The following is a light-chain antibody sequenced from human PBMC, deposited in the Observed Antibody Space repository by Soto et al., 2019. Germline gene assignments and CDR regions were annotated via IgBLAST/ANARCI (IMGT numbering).Light chain of an antibody. V-gene: IGLV2-14*01. Sequence: QSVLTQPASVSGSPGQSITISCTGTSSDVGGYDYVYWYQQHPGKAPKVILYNVSNRPSGVSKRFSGSKSGNTASLTISGLQAEDEAEYYSSSFTGSNTLIYVFGSGTKLTVL. J-gene: IGLJ1*01. CDR2: NVS. CDR1: SSDVGGYDY. CDR3: SSFTGSNTLIYV.